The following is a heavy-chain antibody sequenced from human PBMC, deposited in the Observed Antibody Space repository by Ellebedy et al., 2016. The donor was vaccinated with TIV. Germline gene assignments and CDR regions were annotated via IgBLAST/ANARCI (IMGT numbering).Heavy chain of an antibody. CDR2: ISSSSSTI. CDR1: GFTFSSYS. CDR3: ALFYYDTSGYTDSFGY. D-gene: IGHD3-22*01. Sequence: PGGSLRLSCAASGFTFSSYSMNWVRQAPGKGLEWVSYISSSSSTIYYADPVKGRFTISRDNAKNSLYLQMNSLRDDDTAVYYCALFYYDTSGYTDSFGYWGQGTLVTVSS. V-gene: IGHV3-48*02. J-gene: IGHJ4*02.